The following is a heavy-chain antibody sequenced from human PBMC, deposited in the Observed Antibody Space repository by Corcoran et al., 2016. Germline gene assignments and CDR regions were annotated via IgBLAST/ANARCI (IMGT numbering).Heavy chain of an antibody. CDR1: GFTFSSYS. CDR3: ARAAAGPRDY. V-gene: IGHV3-21*01. Sequence: EVQLVESGGGLVKPGGALRISCAASGFTFSSYSMNLVRQAPGKGLEWVSSISSSSSYIYYADSGNGRFTISRDNAKNSLYLQMKSLRAEATAVYYWARAAAGPRDYWGQGTLVTVSS. D-gene: IGHD6-25*01. CDR2: ISSSSSYI. J-gene: IGHJ4*02.